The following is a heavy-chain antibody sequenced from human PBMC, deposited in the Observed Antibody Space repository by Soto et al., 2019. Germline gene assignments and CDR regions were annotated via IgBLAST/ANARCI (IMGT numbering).Heavy chain of an antibody. CDR3: AAEVYSGGDCCHFDY. V-gene: IGHV1-58*01. Sequence: ASVKVSCKTSGFTFSNSAVQWVRQARGQRLEWIGWIGVSRGNTNYAQTLQGRVTITRDMSTGTAYMEVRSPRSDDTAVYYCAAEVYSGGDCCHFDYWGQGSLVTVSS. CDR2: IGVSRGNT. J-gene: IGHJ4*01. D-gene: IGHD2-21*02. CDR1: GFTFSNSA.